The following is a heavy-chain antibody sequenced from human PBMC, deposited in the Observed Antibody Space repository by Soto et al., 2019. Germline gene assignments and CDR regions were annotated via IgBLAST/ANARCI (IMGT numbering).Heavy chain of an antibody. V-gene: IGHV4-34*01. CDR3: ARARTTVTGDYFDY. J-gene: IGHJ4*02. CDR1: GGSFSGYY. CDR2: INHSGST. Sequence: PSETLSLTCAVYGGSFSGYYWSWIRQPPGKGLEWIGEINHSGSTNYNPSLKSRVTISVDTSKNQFSLKLSSVTAADTAVCYCARARTTVTGDYFDYWGQGTLVTVSS. D-gene: IGHD4-17*01.